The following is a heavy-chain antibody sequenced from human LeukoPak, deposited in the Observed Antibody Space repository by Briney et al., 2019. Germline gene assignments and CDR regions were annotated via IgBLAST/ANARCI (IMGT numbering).Heavy chain of an antibody. CDR2: IYSSGST. Sequence: GGSLRLSCAASGFAVSGKYMSWVRQAPGKGLEWVSVIYSSGSTYYTDSVKGRFTISRDNAKNTLYLQMNSLRAEDTAMYYCVRAVGGNDGRTFGYWAQGTLVTVSS. J-gene: IGHJ4*02. CDR1: GFAVSGKY. D-gene: IGHD3-3*01. V-gene: IGHV3-53*01. CDR3: VRAVGGNDGRTFGY.